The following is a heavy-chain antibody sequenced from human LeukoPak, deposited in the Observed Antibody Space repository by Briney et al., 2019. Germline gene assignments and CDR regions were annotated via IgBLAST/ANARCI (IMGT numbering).Heavy chain of an antibody. D-gene: IGHD3-10*01. CDR2: ISEGGT. CDR3: AKDRGPFAVVPEY. Sequence: GGSLRLSCAASGFTVSNCGLSWVRQAPGKGLEWVSAISEGGTYYADSVKGRFTISRDNSKNTLYQQMNSLRAEDTALYYCAKDRGPFAVVPEYWGQGTLVTVSS. J-gene: IGHJ4*02. CDR1: GFTVSNCG. V-gene: IGHV3-23*01.